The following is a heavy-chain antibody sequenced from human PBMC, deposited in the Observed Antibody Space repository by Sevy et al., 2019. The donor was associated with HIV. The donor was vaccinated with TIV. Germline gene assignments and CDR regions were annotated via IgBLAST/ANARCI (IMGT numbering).Heavy chain of an antibody. V-gene: IGHV3-7*03. Sequence: WGSLRLSCGASDFIFENYWMTWVRQTSGQGLEWVATIKLDGSDKYYGDSVKGRFTISRDNSKKSLYLQMNSLRAEDTAVYFCARGHYAMDVWGQGTTVTVSS. CDR3: ARGHYAMDV. CDR2: IKLDGSDK. CDR1: DFIFENYW. J-gene: IGHJ6*02.